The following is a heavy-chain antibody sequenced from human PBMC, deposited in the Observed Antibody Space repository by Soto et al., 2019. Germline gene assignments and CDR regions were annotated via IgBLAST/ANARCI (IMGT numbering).Heavy chain of an antibody. CDR3: AGGFDYYDSSGYYFDY. Sequence: LTCTVSGGFISNYYWSWIRQPPGKGLEWIGYIYNSGGTNYNPSLKSRVTISVDTSKNQFSLKLSSVTAADTAVYYCAGGFDYYDSSGYYFDYWGQGTLVTVSS. D-gene: IGHD3-22*01. CDR2: IYNSGGT. V-gene: IGHV4-59*01. J-gene: IGHJ4*02. CDR1: GGFISNYY.